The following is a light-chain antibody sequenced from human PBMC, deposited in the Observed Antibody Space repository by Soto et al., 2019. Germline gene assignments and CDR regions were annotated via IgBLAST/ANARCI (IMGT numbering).Light chain of an antibody. Sequence: ETVLTQSPGTLSLSPGEPVTLSCRASEIVLSSYVAWYQQRPGQAPRLLIYCASSRASGIPDRFSGSGSGTDFTLTISRLEPDDFAVYYCQQYGNPPLTFGHGTTVEFK. CDR3: QQYGNPPLT. CDR1: EIVLSSY. J-gene: IGKJ1*01. CDR2: CAS. V-gene: IGKV3-20*01.